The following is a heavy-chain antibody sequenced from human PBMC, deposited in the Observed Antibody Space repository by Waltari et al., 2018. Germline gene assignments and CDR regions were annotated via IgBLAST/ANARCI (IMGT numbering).Heavy chain of an antibody. D-gene: IGHD6-13*01. CDR2: IYYSGST. J-gene: IGHJ5*02. V-gene: IGHV4-39*07. CDR1: GGSISSSSYY. Sequence: QLQLQESGPGLVKPSETLSLTCTVSGGSISSSSYYWGWIRQPPGKGLEWIGSIYYSGSTYYNPSLKSRVTISVDTSKNQFSLKLSSVTAADTAVYYCARDLGGSDGYSSSWRWFDPWGQGTLVTVSS. CDR3: ARDLGGSDGYSSSWRWFDP.